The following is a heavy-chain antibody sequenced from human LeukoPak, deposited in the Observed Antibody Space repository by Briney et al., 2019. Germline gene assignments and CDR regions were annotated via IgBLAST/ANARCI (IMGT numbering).Heavy chain of an antibody. D-gene: IGHD3-16*01. V-gene: IGHV3-15*01. CDR1: GFTFSSSW. CDR2: IKSKTDGGAI. J-gene: IGHJ6*02. CDR3: TTAPGSNAYH. Sequence: PGGSLRLSCAASGFTFSSSWMNWVRQAPGKGLEWVGRIKSKTDGGAIDYAALVKGRFSISRDDSKNTLYLQMNSLKTEDTAVYYCTTAPGSNAYHWGQGTTVTVSS.